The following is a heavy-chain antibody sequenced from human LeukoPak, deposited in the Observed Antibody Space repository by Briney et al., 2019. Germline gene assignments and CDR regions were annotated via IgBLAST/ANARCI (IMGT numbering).Heavy chain of an antibody. CDR1: GDTFSSYA. Sequence: GSSVKVSCKTSGDTFSSYAISWVRQAPGQGLEWMGGIIPIFGTANYAQKFQGRVTITADKSTSTAYMELSSLRSEDTAVYYCARDRGTGLIDYWGQGTLVTVSS. J-gene: IGHJ4*02. D-gene: IGHD1-1*01. CDR3: ARDRGTGLIDY. CDR2: IIPIFGTA. V-gene: IGHV1-69*06.